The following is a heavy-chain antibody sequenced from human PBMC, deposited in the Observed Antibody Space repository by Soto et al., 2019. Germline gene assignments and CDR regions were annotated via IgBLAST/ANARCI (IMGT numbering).Heavy chain of an antibody. CDR2: IYYSGST. Sequence: PSETLSLTCTVSGGSISSTNYYWGWIRQPPGKGLEWIGNIYYSGSTYYNPSLKSRVTMTVDTSKNQFSLKLSSVTAADTAVYYCQGDNRYWGQGTLVTVSS. J-gene: IGHJ4*02. CDR3: QGDNRY. CDR1: GGSISSTNYY. V-gene: IGHV4-39*01. D-gene: IGHD3-16*01.